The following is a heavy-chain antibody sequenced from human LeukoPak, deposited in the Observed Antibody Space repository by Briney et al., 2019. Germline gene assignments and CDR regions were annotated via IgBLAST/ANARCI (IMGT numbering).Heavy chain of an antibody. V-gene: IGHV4-34*01. CDR2: INHSGST. J-gene: IGHJ6*03. CDR1: GGSFSGYY. D-gene: IGHD6-13*01. Sequence: SETLSLTCAVYGGSFSGYYWSWIRQPPGKGLEWIGEINHSGSTNYNPSLKRRVTISVDTSKNQFSLKLSSVTAADTAVYYCARMHSRNMDVWGKGTTVTVSS. CDR3: ARMHSRNMDV.